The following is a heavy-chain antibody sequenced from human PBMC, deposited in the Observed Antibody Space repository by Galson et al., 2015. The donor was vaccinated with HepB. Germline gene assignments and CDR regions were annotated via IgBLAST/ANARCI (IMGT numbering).Heavy chain of an antibody. J-gene: IGHJ6*03. CDR1: GYTFTSYG. D-gene: IGHD6-6*01. Sequence: SVKVSCKDSGYTFTSYGISWVRQAPGQGLEWMGWISAYNGNTNYAQKLQGRVTMTTDTSTSTAYMELRSLRSDDTAVYYCARGIPESSSSYYYYYYYMDVWGKGTTVTVSS. V-gene: IGHV1-18*01. CDR3: ARGIPESSSSYYYYYYYMDV. CDR2: ISAYNGNT.